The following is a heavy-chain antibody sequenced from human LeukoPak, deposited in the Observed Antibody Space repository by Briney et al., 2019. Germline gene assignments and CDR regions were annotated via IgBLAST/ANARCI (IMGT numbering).Heavy chain of an antibody. Sequence: ASVKVSCKASGYTFTGYYMHWVRQAPGQGLEWMGRINPNSGGTNYAQKFQGRVTMTRDTSISTAYMELSRLRSDDTAVYYCARDAVEEHCSGGSCYPNNWFDPWGQGTLVTVSS. D-gene: IGHD2-15*01. CDR3: ARDAVEEHCSGGSCYPNNWFDP. CDR1: GYTFTGYY. V-gene: IGHV1-2*06. J-gene: IGHJ5*02. CDR2: INPNSGGT.